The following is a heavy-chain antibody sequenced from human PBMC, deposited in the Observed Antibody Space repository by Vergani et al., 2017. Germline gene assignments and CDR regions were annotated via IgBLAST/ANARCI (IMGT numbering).Heavy chain of an antibody. V-gene: IGHV1-18*01. Sequence: QVQLVQSGAEVKKPGSSVKVSCKASGGPFKNSAFSWVRQAPGQGLEWMGWISPYNHKTLYSQKVEGRVTMTSDTSSSTVFLELRRLTSDDTAIYYCARSQMATNDFDLWGRGTLVTVSS. D-gene: IGHD5-24*01. CDR3: ARSQMATNDFDL. CDR2: ISPYNHKT. CDR1: GGPFKNSA. J-gene: IGHJ4*02.